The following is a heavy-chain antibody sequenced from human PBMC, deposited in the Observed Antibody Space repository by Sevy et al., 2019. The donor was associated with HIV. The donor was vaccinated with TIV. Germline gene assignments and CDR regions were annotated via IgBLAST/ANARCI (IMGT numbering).Heavy chain of an antibody. Sequence: GGSLRLSCAASGFTFSTYSMNWVRQAPGKGLEWVSYISSTGNTIYYPESVKGRFTISRDNAKNSLYLQMNSLRAEDTAVYYCAGDDSSAFDIWGQGTMVTVSS. D-gene: IGHD3-22*01. CDR2: ISSTGNTI. V-gene: IGHV3-48*01. CDR1: GFTFSTYS. J-gene: IGHJ3*02. CDR3: AGDDSSAFDI.